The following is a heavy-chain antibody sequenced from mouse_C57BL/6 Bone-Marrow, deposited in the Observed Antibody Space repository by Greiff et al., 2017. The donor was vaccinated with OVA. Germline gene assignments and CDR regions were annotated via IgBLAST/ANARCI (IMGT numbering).Heavy chain of an antibody. CDR2: IDPENGDT. CDR3: TTPLWYFDV. Sequence: VQLQQSGAELVRPGASVKLSCTASGFNIKDDYMHWVKQRPEQGLEWIGWIDPENGDTEYASKFQGKATITADTSSNTAYLQLSSLTSEDTAVYYCTTPLWYFDVWGTGTTVTVSA. CDR1: GFNIKDDY. J-gene: IGHJ1*03. V-gene: IGHV14-4*01.